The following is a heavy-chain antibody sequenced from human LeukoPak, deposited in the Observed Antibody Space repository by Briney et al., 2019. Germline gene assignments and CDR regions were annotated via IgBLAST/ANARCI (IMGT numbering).Heavy chain of an antibody. V-gene: IGHV3-9*01. D-gene: IGHD3-10*01. CDR2: ISWNSGSI. Sequence: GGSLRLSCAASGFTFDDYAMHWVWQAPGKGLEWVSGISWNSGSIGYADSVKGRFTISRDNAKNSLYLQMNSLRAEDTALHYCAKGVRGVIMGGFDYWGQGTLVTVSS. CDR1: GFTFDDYA. CDR3: AKGVRGVIMGGFDY. J-gene: IGHJ4*02.